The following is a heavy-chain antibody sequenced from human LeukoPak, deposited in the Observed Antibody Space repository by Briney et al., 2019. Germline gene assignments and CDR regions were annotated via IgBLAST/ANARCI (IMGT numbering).Heavy chain of an antibody. CDR1: GGSISSYY. CDR3: ARGSITMVRGVIITGHFDY. V-gene: IGHV4-4*07. D-gene: IGHD3-10*01. Sequence: PSETLSLTCTVSGGSISSYYWSWIRQPAGKGPEWIGRIYTSGSTNYNPSLKSRVTMSVDTSKNQFSLKLSSVTAADTAVYYCARGSITMVRGVIITGHFDYWGQGTLVTVSS. J-gene: IGHJ4*02. CDR2: IYTSGST.